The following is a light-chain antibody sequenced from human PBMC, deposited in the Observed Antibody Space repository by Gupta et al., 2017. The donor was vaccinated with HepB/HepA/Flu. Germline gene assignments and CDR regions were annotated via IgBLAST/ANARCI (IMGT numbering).Light chain of an antibody. CDR3: AAWDETLNGLV. CDR1: DSNIGSNT. V-gene: IGLV1-44*01. CDR2: NND. J-gene: IGLJ3*02. Sequence: QSLLTQPPSASGTPGQRVTISCSGRDSNIGSNTVNWYQHLPGTTPTLLIYNNDQRPSGVPDRFSGSKSGTSASLAISGLQSEDEADFYCAAWDETLNGLVFGGGTKLTVL.